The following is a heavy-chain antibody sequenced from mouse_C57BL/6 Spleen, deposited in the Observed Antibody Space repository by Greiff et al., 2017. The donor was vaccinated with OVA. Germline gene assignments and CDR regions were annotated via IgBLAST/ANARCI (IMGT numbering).Heavy chain of an antibody. J-gene: IGHJ2*01. CDR1: GYTFTSYW. D-gene: IGHD4-1*01. CDR3: ARMRTGPNYFDY. Sequence: QVQLQQPGAELVRPGSSVKLSCKASGYTFTSYWMHWVKQRPIQGLEWLGNIDPSDSEPHYNQQFQDKATLTVDKSSSTSYMQLSSLTSEDSAVYYCARMRTGPNYFDYWGQGTTLTVSS. CDR2: IDPSDSEP. V-gene: IGHV1-52*01.